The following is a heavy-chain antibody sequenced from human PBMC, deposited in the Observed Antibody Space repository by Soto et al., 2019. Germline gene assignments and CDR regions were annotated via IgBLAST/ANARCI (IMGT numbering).Heavy chain of an antibody. CDR3: ARSQMLHTVYSSSWYPGGYFDY. D-gene: IGHD6-13*01. CDR1: GGSISSGGYY. Sequence: SETLSLTCTVSGGSISSGGYYWSWIRQHPGKGLEWIGYIYYSGSTYYNPSLKSRVTISVDTSKNQFSLKLSSVTAADTAVYYCARSQMLHTVYSSSWYPGGYFDYWGQGTLVTVSS. V-gene: IGHV4-31*03. J-gene: IGHJ4*02. CDR2: IYYSGST.